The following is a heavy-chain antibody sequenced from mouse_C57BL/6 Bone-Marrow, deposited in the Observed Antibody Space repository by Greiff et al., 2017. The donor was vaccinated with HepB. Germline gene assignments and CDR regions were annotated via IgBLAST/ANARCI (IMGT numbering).Heavy chain of an antibody. Sequence: VMLVESGAELAKPGASVKLSCKASGYTFTSYWMHWVKQRPGQGLEWIGYINPSSGYTKYNQKFKDKATLTADKSSSTAYMQLSSLTYKDSAVYYCQRGYYYGSGSWYFVVWAPGTTVTVPS. J-gene: IGHJ1*01. CDR3: QRGYYYGSGSWYFVV. CDR1: GYTFTSYW. CDR2: INPSSGYT. V-gene: IGHV1-7*01. D-gene: IGHD1-1*01.